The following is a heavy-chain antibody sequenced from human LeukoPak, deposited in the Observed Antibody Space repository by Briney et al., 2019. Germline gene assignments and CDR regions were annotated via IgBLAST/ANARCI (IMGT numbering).Heavy chain of an antibody. D-gene: IGHD1-26*01. CDR2: IYTSGST. CDR1: GGSISSYY. V-gene: IGHV4-4*07. J-gene: IGHJ4*02. CDR3: ARENSGSYREFDY. Sequence: SETLSLTCTVAGGSISSYYWSWIRQPAGKGLEWIGRIYTSGSTNYNASLKSRVSMSVDTSKNQFSLELSSVTAADTAVFYCARENSGSYREFDYWGQGTLVTVSS.